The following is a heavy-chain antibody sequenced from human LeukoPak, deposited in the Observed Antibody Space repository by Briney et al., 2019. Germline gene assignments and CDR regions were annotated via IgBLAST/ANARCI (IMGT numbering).Heavy chain of an antibody. Sequence: GGSLRLSCAASGFTFSRSAMAWVRQTQGKGLGCVSSISSSGNTYYADSVKGRFTTSRDNSKNMLYLQMNSLRAEDTAVYYCVKGRISEDGLDFWGQGTLVTVSS. CDR1: GFTFSRSA. J-gene: IGHJ4*02. CDR3: VKGRISEDGLDF. CDR2: ISSSGNT. D-gene: IGHD6-13*01. V-gene: IGHV3-23*01.